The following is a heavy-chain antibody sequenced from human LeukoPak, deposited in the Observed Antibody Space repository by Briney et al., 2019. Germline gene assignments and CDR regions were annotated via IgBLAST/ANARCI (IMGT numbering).Heavy chain of an antibody. V-gene: IGHV1-2*02. Sequence: VASVKVSCKASGYTFTGYYMHWVRQAPGQGLEWMGWINPNSGGTNYAQKFQGRVTMTRDTSISTAYMELSRLRSDDTAVYYCARLMIVVARDAFGIWGQGTMVTVSS. D-gene: IGHD3-22*01. CDR3: ARLMIVVARDAFGI. CDR2: INPNSGGT. J-gene: IGHJ3*02. CDR1: GYTFTGYY.